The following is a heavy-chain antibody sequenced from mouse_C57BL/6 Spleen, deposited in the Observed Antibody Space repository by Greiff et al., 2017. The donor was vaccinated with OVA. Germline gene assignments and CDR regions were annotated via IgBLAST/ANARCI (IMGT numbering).Heavy chain of an antibody. CDR1: GFSINSYCY. V-gene: IGHV3-3*01. J-gene: IGHJ1*03. CDR2: TFYSGIT. CDR3: ARDQYGNWYYDV. D-gene: IGHD2-10*02. Sequence: DVHLVESGPSLVRPSQSLSLTCTVTGFSINSYCYWIWIRQFPGNKLEYIGYTFYSGITYYNPSLESRTYITRDTSKNQFSLKLSFVTTEDTAIYNCARDQYGNWYYDVWGTGTTVTVSS.